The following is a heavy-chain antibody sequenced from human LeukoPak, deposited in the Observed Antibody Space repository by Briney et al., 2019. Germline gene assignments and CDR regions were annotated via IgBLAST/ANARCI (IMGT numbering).Heavy chain of an antibody. Sequence: GESLRISCKGSGFTFTTYWIRWVRQMPGKGLEWMGRIDPSDSYTNYSPSFQGHVTISADKSISTAYLSLKASDTAMYYCARQGYNSVRPQYFFDDWGQGTPVTVSS. CDR3: ARQGYNSVRPQYFFDD. V-gene: IGHV5-10-1*01. CDR2: IDPSDSYT. J-gene: IGHJ4*02. CDR1: GFTFTTYW. D-gene: IGHD6-25*01.